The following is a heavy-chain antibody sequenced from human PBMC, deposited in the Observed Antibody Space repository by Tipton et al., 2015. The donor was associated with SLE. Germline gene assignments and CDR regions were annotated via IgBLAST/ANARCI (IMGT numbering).Heavy chain of an antibody. CDR2: INHSGST. CDR1: GGSFSGYY. Sequence: TLSLTCAVYGGSFSGYYWSWIRQPPGKGLEWIGEINHSGSTNYNPSLKSRVTISVDTSKNQFSLKLSSVTAADTAVYYCARLVWGSGSYLRDYWGQGTLVTVSS. V-gene: IGHV4-34*01. CDR3: ARLVWGSGSYLRDY. J-gene: IGHJ4*02. D-gene: IGHD3-10*01.